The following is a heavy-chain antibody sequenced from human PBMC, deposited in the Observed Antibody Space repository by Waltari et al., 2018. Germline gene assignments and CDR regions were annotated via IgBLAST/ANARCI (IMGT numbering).Heavy chain of an antibody. J-gene: IGHJ3*02. D-gene: IGHD2-21*02. V-gene: IGHV3-23*03. CDR1: GFTFSSYA. CDR2: IYIGGST. Sequence: EVQLLESGGGLVQPGGSLRLSCAASGFTFSSYAMSWVRQAPGKGLEWVSVIYIGGSTYYADSVKGRFTISRDNSKNTLYLQMNSLRAEDTAVYYCATPTSDGGNSVGAFDIWGQGTMVTVSS. CDR3: ATPTSDGGNSVGAFDI.